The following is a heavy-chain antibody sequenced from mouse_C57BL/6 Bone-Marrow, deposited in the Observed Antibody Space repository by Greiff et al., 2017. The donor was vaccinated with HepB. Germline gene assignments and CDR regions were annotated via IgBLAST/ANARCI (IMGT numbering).Heavy chain of an antibody. V-gene: IGHV1-66*01. D-gene: IGHD2-5*01. CDR3: ATSYSNSAWFAY. CDR1: GYSFTSYY. Sequence: LQESGPELVKPGASVKISCKASGYSFTSYYIHWVKQRPGQGLEWIGWIYPGSGNTKYNEKFKGKATLTADTSSSTAYMQLSSLTSEDSAVYYCATSYSNSAWFAYWGQGTLVTVSA. CDR2: IYPGSGNT. J-gene: IGHJ3*01.